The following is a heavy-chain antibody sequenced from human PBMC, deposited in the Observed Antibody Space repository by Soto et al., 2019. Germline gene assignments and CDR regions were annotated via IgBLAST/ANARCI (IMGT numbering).Heavy chain of an antibody. D-gene: IGHD1-26*01. J-gene: IGHJ4*02. V-gene: IGHV3-23*04. CDR2: ASGRGDRT. CDR1: GFTFSSYS. Sequence: EVQLVQSGGGLVQPGGSLGLSCTASGFTFSSYSMTWVRLSPGQGLEWVSAASGRGDRTYYADSVSGRFTISRDNSKNTLFLQMNNLRVEDTAIYYCAKDMGTGWEHYQLFDYWGQGVRVTVSS. CDR3: AKDMGTGWEHYQLFDY.